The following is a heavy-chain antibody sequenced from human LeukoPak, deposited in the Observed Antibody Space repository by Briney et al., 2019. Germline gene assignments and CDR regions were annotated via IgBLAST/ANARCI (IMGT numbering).Heavy chain of an antibody. CDR1: GFTFSNYN. CDR2: ISSSGSYI. V-gene: IGHV3-21*01. CDR3: ASRASCGGDCYQFDY. Sequence: GGSLRLSCAASGFTFSNYNMNWVRRAPGKGLEWVSSISSSGSYIYYADSMKGRFTISRDNAKNSLYLQMNSLRAEDTAVYYCASRASCGGDCYQFDYWGQGTLVTVSS. J-gene: IGHJ4*02. D-gene: IGHD2-21*02.